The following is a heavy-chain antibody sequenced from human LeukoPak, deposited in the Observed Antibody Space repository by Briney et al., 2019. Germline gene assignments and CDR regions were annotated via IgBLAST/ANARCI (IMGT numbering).Heavy chain of an antibody. CDR2: ISAYNGNT. CDR1: GYTFTSYG. CDR3: ARDVGIRSGSITIFGVVIEGGWFDP. V-gene: IGHV1-18*01. J-gene: IGHJ5*02. D-gene: IGHD3-3*01. Sequence: GASVKVSCKASGYTFTSYGISWVRQAPGQGLEWMGWISAYNGNTNYAQKLQGRVTMTTDTSTSTAYMELRSLRSDDTAVYYCARDVGIRSGSITIFGVVIEGGWFDPWGQGTLVTVSS.